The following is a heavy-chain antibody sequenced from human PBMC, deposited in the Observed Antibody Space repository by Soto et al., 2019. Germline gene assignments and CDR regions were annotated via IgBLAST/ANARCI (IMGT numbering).Heavy chain of an antibody. D-gene: IGHD2-2*01. CDR1: GFTFDDYA. Sequence: GGSLRLSCAASGFTFDDYAMHWVRQAPGKGLEWVSGISWNSGSIGYADSVKGRFTISRDNAKNSLYLQMNSLRAEDTALYYCAKDMRYCSSTSCYAYYYYYMDVWGKGTTVTVSS. CDR2: ISWNSGSI. V-gene: IGHV3-9*01. CDR3: AKDMRYCSSTSCYAYYYYYMDV. J-gene: IGHJ6*03.